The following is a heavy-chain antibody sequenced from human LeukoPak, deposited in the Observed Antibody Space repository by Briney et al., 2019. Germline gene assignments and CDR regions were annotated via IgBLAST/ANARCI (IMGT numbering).Heavy chain of an antibody. D-gene: IGHD5-18*01. Sequence: GGSLRLSCAASGFTFSYYAMHWVRQAPGKGLEWVAVISYDGSNKYYADSLKGRFTISRDNSKNTLYLQMNSLRTEDTAVYYCAKVEGYSYGYLDYWGQGTLVTVSS. CDR1: GFTFSYYA. V-gene: IGHV3-30*04. CDR2: ISYDGSNK. J-gene: IGHJ4*02. CDR3: AKVEGYSYGYLDY.